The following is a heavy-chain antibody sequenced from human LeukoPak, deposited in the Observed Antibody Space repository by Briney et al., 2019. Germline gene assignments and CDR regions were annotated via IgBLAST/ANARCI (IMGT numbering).Heavy chain of an antibody. CDR3: ISRDLLNWFAP. V-gene: IGHV1-69*05. J-gene: IGHJ5*02. CDR2: IIPIFGTA. CDR1: GGTFSSYA. Sequence: GASVKVSCKASGGTFSSYAISWVRQAPGQGLEWMGGIIPIFGTANYAQKFQGRVTITTDESTSTAYMELSSLRSEDTAVYYCISRDLLNWFAPWGQGTLVTVSS.